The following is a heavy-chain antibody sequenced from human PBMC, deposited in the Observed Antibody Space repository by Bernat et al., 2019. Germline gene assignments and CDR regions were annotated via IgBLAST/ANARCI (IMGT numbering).Heavy chain of an antibody. D-gene: IGHD1-26*01. CDR2: IYYSGST. V-gene: IGHV4-39*01. CDR3: ARRGAIVGAPGAFDN. Sequence: QLQLQESGPGLVKPSETLSLTCTVSGGSISSSSYYWGWIRQPPGKGLEWIGSIYYSGSTYYNPSLKSRVTISVDTSKNQFSLKLSSVTAADTAVYYCARRGAIVGAPGAFDNWGQGTMVTVSS. CDR1: GGSISSSSYY. J-gene: IGHJ3*02.